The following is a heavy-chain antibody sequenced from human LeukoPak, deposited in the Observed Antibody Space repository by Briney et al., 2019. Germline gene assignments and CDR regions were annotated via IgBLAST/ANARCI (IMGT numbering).Heavy chain of an antibody. V-gene: IGHV3-30*02. CDR3: AKDRYSSGYYFDY. Sequence: GGSLRLSCAAFGFTFSSYGIHWVRQAPGKGLEWVAFIRYDGSNKYYADSVKGRFTISRDNSKNTLYLQMNSLRAEDTAVYYCAKDRYSSGYYFDYWGQGTLVTVSS. CDR1: GFTFSSYG. J-gene: IGHJ4*02. D-gene: IGHD2-15*01. CDR2: IRYDGSNK.